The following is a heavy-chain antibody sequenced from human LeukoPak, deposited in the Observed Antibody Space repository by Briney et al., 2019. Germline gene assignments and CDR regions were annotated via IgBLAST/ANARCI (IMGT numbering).Heavy chain of an antibody. V-gene: IGHV4-59*12. CDR1: GGSFSGYY. CDR3: AREVRGYYDSSGYPHDAFDI. Sequence: SETLSLTCAVYGGSFSGYYWSWIRQPPGKGLEWIGYIYYSGSTNYNPSLKSRVTISVDTSKNQFSLKLSSVTAADTAVYYCAREVRGYYDSSGYPHDAFDIWGQGTMVTVSS. D-gene: IGHD3-22*01. CDR2: IYYSGST. J-gene: IGHJ3*02.